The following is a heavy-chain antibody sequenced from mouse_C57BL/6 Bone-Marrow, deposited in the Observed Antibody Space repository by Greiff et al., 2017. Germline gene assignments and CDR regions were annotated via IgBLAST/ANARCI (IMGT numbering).Heavy chain of an antibody. Sequence: QVQLKQPGAELVKPGASVKLSCKASGYIFTSYWMHWVKQRPGRGLEWIGRIDPNSGGTKYNAKFKSKATLTVDKPSSTAYMQLSSLTSEDSAVYYCAREGASYYSNYVLFAYWGQGTLVTVSA. J-gene: IGHJ3*01. V-gene: IGHV1-72*01. CDR1: GYIFTSYW. CDR2: IDPNSGGT. D-gene: IGHD2-5*01. CDR3: AREGASYYSNYVLFAY.